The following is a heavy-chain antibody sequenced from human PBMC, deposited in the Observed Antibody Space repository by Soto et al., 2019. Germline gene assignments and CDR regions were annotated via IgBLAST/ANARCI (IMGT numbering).Heavy chain of an antibody. CDR1: GGSISPGDYS. CDR3: ARKVGYGGLAY. CDR2: IYQSGSA. Sequence: QLQLQESGSGLVKPSQTLSLICNVSGGSISPGDYSWNWIRQPPGKVLEWIGYIYQSGSAYYNPSLKSRVTISVDVSKNQFSLKMTTVTAADTAVYYCARKVGYGGLAYWGQGALVTVSS. J-gene: IGHJ4*02. V-gene: IGHV4-30-2*01. D-gene: IGHD5-12*01.